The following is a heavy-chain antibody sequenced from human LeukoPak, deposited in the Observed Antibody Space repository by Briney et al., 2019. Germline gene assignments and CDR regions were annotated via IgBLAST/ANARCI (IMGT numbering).Heavy chain of an antibody. CDR1: GFTFSRFG. V-gene: IGHV3-30*02. Sequence: GGSLRLSCAASGFTFSRFGMHWVRQAPGQGLEWVSFILYDGSEKYYADSVKGRFTISRDNSRNTLSLQMSSLRAEDTAVYYCAKDRRYYDSSGSFDYWGQGTLVTVSS. CDR2: ILYDGSEK. D-gene: IGHD3-22*01. J-gene: IGHJ4*02. CDR3: AKDRRYYDSSGSFDY.